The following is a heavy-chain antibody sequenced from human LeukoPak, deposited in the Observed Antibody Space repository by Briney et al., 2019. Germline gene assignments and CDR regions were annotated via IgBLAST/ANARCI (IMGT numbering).Heavy chain of an antibody. J-gene: IGHJ5*02. CDR1: GGSISSGGYS. CDR2: MYYSGPT. D-gene: IGHD3-3*02. V-gene: IGHV4-30-4*07. CDR3: ARVLAADGNNWFDP. Sequence: SETLSLTCAVSGGSISSGGYSGSWIRQPPGKGLEWIAYMYYSGPTYYNPSLKSRVSISVDTSKNQFSLKLSSVTAADTAVYYCARVLAADGNNWFDPWGQGMLVTVSS.